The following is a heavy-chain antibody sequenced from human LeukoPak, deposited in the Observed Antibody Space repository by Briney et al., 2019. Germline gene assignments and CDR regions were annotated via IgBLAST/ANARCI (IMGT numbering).Heavy chain of an antibody. D-gene: IGHD5-18*01. V-gene: IGHV4-34*01. J-gene: IGHJ4*02. CDR3: ARERNTAMVDY. Sequence: SETLSLTCAVYGGSFSGYYWSWIRQPPGKGLEWIGEINHSGSTNYNPSLKSRVTISVDTSKNQFSLKLSSVTAADTAVYYCARERNTAMVDYWGQGTLVTVSS. CDR2: INHSGST. CDR1: GGSFSGYY.